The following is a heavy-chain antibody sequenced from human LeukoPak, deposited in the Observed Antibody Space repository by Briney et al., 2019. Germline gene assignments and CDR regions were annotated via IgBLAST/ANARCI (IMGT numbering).Heavy chain of an antibody. CDR2: INPSGGST. Sequence: ASVKVSCKASGYTFTSYYMHWVRQAPGQGLEWMGIINPSGGSTSYAQKFQGRVTMTRDMSTSTVYMELRRLRSDDTAVYYCARSLWFGELSHDYWGQGTLVTVSS. J-gene: IGHJ4*02. CDR1: GYTFTSYY. CDR3: ARSLWFGELSHDY. D-gene: IGHD3-10*01. V-gene: IGHV1-46*01.